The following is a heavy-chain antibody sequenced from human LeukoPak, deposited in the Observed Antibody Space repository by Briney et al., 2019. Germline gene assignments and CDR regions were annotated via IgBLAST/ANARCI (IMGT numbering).Heavy chain of an antibody. CDR1: GYTFSSYY. Sequence: ASVKVSCKASGYTFSSYYIHWVRQAPGQGLEWMGIINCSGGSTTHAQKFQGRVTMTRDTSTRTVYMEMSSLKSEDTAVYYCARSGEFSTSSGIWGQGTMVTVSS. J-gene: IGHJ3*02. D-gene: IGHD6-6*01. CDR2: INCSGGST. CDR3: ARSGEFSTSSGI. V-gene: IGHV1-46*01.